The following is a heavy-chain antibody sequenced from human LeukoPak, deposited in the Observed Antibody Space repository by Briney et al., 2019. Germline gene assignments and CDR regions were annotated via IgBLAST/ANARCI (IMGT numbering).Heavy chain of an antibody. CDR1: GGSISSSSYY. CDR3: ARSAVDTGDFDY. V-gene: IGHV4-61*01. D-gene: IGHD5-18*01. Sequence: SETLSLTCTVSGGSISSSSYYWSWIRQPPGKGLEWIGYIYYSGSTNYNPSLKSRVTISVDTSKNQFSLKLSSVTAADTAVYYCARSAVDTGDFDYWGQGTLVTVSS. CDR2: IYYSGST. J-gene: IGHJ4*02.